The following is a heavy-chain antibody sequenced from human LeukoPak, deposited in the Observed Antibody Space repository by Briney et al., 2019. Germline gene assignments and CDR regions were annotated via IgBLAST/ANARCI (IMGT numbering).Heavy chain of an antibody. J-gene: IGHJ5*02. Sequence: ASVKVSCKASGYTFTSYYMHWVRQAPGQGLEWMGIINPSGGSTSYAQKFQGRVTMTRDTSTSTVYMELSSLRSEDTAVYYCARGRPLVVPAADYKNWFDPWGQGTLVTVSS. CDR2: INPSGGST. D-gene: IGHD2-2*01. CDR3: ARGRPLVVPAADYKNWFDP. V-gene: IGHV1-46*01. CDR1: GYTFTSYY.